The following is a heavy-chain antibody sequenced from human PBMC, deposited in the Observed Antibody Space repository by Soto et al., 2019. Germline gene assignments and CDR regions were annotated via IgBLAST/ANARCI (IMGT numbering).Heavy chain of an antibody. CDR2: IYHSGST. Sequence: PSETLSLTCAVSGGSISSSNWWSWVRQPPGKGLEWIGEIYHSGSTNYNPSLKSRVTISVDKSKNQFSLKLSSVTAADTAVYYCARELIPLWFGHQTRWFDPWGQGTLVTVSS. V-gene: IGHV4-4*02. D-gene: IGHD3-10*01. CDR1: GGSISSSNW. CDR3: ARELIPLWFGHQTRWFDP. J-gene: IGHJ5*02.